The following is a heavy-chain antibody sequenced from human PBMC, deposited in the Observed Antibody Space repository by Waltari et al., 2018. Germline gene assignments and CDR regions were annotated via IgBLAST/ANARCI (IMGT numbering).Heavy chain of an antibody. V-gene: IGHV4-59*01. J-gene: IGHJ3*02. CDR1: GGSISSSY. CDR2: IYYSGST. CDR3: ARDSGSYSAFDI. D-gene: IGHD1-26*01. Sequence: QVQLQESGPGLVKPSETLSLTCTVSGGSISSSYWSWIRQPPGKGLEWIGYIYYSGSTNYNPSLKSRVTISVDTSKNQFSLKLSSVTAADTAVYYCARDSGSYSAFDIWGQGTMVTVSS.